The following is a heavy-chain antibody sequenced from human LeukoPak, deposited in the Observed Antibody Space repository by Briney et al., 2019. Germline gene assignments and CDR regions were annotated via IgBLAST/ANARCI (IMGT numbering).Heavy chain of an antibody. CDR1: GCSFANYW. CDR3: VRFAYGSDFFPGHY. V-gene: IGHV5-51*01. D-gene: IGHD3/OR15-3a*01. CDR2: VYPGDSAT. J-gene: IGHJ4*02. Sequence: GESLKISCKGSGCSFANYWIGWVRQMPGKGLEWMGIVYPGDSATRYSPSFQGQVTISADRSITTAYLQWSSLKASDTAMYYCVRFAYGSDFFPGHYWGQRTRLSVSS.